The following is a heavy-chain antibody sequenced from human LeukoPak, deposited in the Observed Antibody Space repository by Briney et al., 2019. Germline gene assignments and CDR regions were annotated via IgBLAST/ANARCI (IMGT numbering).Heavy chain of an antibody. D-gene: IGHD1-26*01. CDR1: GGSISSGAYY. Sequence: PSQTLSLTCTVSGGSISSGAYYCSWIRQHPAKGLEWIGYIYYSGGTYYNPSLKSRLTISVHTSKNQFSLNLSSVTAADTAVYYCARIIVGATFDYWGQGTLVTVSP. CDR2: IYYSGGT. J-gene: IGHJ4*02. CDR3: ARIIVGATFDY. V-gene: IGHV4-31*03.